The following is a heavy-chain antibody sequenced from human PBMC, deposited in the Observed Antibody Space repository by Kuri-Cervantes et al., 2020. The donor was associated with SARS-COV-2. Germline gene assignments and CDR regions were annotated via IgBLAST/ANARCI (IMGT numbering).Heavy chain of an antibody. CDR2: ISGSGGST. CDR1: GFTFSSYA. CDR3: AKSNLGYCSSTSCYSFDY. Sequence: GESLKISCAASGFTFSSYAMSWVRQAPGKGLEWLSVISGSGGSTEHADSVKGRFTISRDNSKNTLYLDMNRLRADDTAVYYCAKSNLGYCSSTSCYSFDYWGQGTLVTVSS. V-gene: IGHV3-23*01. D-gene: IGHD2-2*02. J-gene: IGHJ4*02.